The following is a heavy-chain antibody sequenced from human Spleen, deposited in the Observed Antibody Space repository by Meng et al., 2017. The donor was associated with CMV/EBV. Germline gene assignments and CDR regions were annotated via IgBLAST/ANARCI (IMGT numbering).Heavy chain of an antibody. CDR3: ARRLVDDGTFDY. J-gene: IGHJ4*02. CDR1: GASISGSRYY. D-gene: IGHD3-22*01. CDR2: IFHSGST. Sequence: VSGASISGSRYYWGWIRQSPGRGLEWIGDIFHSGSTCYNSSLKRRVTLSVDTSKNQFSLQLSSVTAADTAVYYCARRLVDDGTFDYWGRGTLVTVSS. V-gene: IGHV4-39*01.